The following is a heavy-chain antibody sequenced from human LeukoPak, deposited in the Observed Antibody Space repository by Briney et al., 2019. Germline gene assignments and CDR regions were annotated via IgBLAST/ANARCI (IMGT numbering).Heavy chain of an antibody. CDR1: GFTFSIYA. V-gene: IGHV3-23*01. CDR2: ISASGGST. J-gene: IGHJ4*02. Sequence: GGSLRLSCATSGFTFSIYAMSWVRQAPGKGLEWVSAISASGGSTYYADSLKGRFTISRDNSKNTLYLQMNSLRAEDTAVYYCAKRRTSGWSRAALEYWGQGTLVIVSS. D-gene: IGHD6-19*01. CDR3: AKRRTSGWSRAALEY.